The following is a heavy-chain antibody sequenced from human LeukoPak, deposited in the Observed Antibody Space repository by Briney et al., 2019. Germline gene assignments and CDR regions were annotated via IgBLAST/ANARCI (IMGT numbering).Heavy chain of an antibody. Sequence: SQTLSLTCTVSGGSISSYYWSWIRQPAGKGLEWIGRIYTSGSTNYNPSLKSRVTMSVDTSKNQFSLKLSSVTAADTAVYYCARTDFFMDAFDIWGQGTMVTVSS. CDR2: IYTSGST. CDR3: ARTDFFMDAFDI. D-gene: IGHD2-21*02. CDR1: GGSISSYY. J-gene: IGHJ3*02. V-gene: IGHV4-4*07.